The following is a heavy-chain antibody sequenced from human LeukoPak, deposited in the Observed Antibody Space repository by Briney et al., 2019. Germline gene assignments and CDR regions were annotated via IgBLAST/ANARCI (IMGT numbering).Heavy chain of an antibody. CDR3: ARLTRRSGNYFEN. CDR2: IYHSGSI. Sequence: SSGTLSLTCAVSGGSISSSNWWSWVRQPPGKGLGWIGEIYHSGSINYNPSLKSRVTISVDKSKNQFSLKLSSVTAADTAVYYCARLTRRSGNYFENWGQGTLVTVSS. D-gene: IGHD1-1*01. J-gene: IGHJ4*02. CDR1: GGSISSSNW. V-gene: IGHV4-4*02.